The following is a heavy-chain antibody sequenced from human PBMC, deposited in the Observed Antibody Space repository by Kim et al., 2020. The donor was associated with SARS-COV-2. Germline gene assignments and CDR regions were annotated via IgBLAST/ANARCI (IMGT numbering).Heavy chain of an antibody. J-gene: IGHJ6*02. D-gene: IGHD1-7*01. CDR1: GYSFTSYW. V-gene: IGHV5-51*01. CDR2: IYPGDSDT. CDR3: ARRRTGTKGDYYYYGMDV. Sequence: GESLKISCKGSGYSFTSYWIGWVRQMPGKGLEWMGIIYPGDSDTRYSPSFQGQVTISADKSISTAYLQWSSLKASDTAMYYCARRRTGTKGDYYYYGMDVCGQGTTVTVSS.